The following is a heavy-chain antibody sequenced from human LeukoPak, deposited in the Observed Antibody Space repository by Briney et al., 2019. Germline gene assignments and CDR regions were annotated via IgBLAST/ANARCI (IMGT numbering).Heavy chain of an antibody. CDR2: IYNDGGT. Sequence: GGSLRLSCAAAGFTVSSNYMNWVRQAPGKGLEWVSVIYNDGGTYYADSVKGRFTISRDNSKNTLYLQMNSLRAEDTAVYYCGTSRSRTSGFDYWGQGTLVTVSS. CDR1: GFTVSSNY. V-gene: IGHV3-53*01. J-gene: IGHJ4*02. CDR3: GTSRSRTSGFDY. D-gene: IGHD2-8*02.